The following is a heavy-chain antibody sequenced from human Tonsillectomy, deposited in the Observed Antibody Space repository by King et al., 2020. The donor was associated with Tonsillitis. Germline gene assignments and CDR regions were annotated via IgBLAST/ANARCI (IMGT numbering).Heavy chain of an antibody. CDR1: GYTFTGYF. J-gene: IGHJ3*02. CDR2: ISPNSGGT. CDR3: AIGLSSGYDAFDI. D-gene: IGHD5-12*01. Sequence: VQLVQSGAEVKKPGASVKVSCKASGYTFTGYFMHWVRQAPGQGLEWMGWISPNSGGTHYAQKFQGRVTMTRDTSISTAYMELSRLTSDDTAVYYCAIGLSSGYDAFDIWGQGTMVTVSS. V-gene: IGHV1-2*02.